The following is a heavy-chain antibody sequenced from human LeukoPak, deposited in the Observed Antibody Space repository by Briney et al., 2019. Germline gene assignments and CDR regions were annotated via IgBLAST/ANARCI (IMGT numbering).Heavy chain of an antibody. J-gene: IGHJ5*02. V-gene: IGHV4-59*12. CDR2: IYYSGST. CDR3: ARDPQKGFDP. CDR1: GGSISSYY. Sequence: SSETLSLTCTVSGGSISSYYWSWIRQPPGKGLEWIGYIYYSGSTNYNPSLKSRVTMSVDTSKNQFSLKLSSVTAADTAVYYCARDPQKGFDPWGQGTLVTVSS.